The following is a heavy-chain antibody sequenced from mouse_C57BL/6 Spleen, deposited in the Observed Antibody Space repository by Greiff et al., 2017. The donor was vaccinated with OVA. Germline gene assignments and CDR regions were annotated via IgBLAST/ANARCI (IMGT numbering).Heavy chain of an antibody. CDR2: IDPETGGT. Sequence: LEESGAELVRPGASVTLSCKASGYTFTDYEMHWVKQTPVHGLEWIGAIDPETGGTAYNQKFKGKAILTADKSSSTAYMELRSLTSEDSAVYYCTRGGTTVSRRDYFDYWGQGTTLTVSS. D-gene: IGHD1-1*01. V-gene: IGHV1-15*01. J-gene: IGHJ2*01. CDR1: GYTFTDYE. CDR3: TRGGTTVSRRDYFDY.